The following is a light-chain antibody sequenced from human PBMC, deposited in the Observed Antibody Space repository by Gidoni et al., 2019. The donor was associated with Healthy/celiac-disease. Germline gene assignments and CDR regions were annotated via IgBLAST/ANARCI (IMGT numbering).Light chain of an antibody. CDR2: GAS. V-gene: IGKV3-20*01. J-gene: IGKJ1*01. Sequence: EIVVTQYPGTLSLSPGERATLSCRASQSVSSSYLAWYQQKPGQAPRLLIYGASSRATGIPDRFSGSGSGTDFPLTISRLEPEDFAVYYCQQYGSSPTWTFGQGTKVEIK. CDR3: QQYGSSPTWT. CDR1: QSVSSSY.